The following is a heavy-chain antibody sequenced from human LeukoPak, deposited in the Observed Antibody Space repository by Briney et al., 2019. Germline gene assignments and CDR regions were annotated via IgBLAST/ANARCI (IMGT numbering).Heavy chain of an antibody. V-gene: IGHV5-51*01. Sequence: GESLKISCKASGYNFLTYWIGWVRQMPGKGLEWMGIIYPGDSDARYSPSFQGQVTFSADKSINTAYLQWSSLKASDTAMYYCARPTYGGNSFGAFDIWGQGTMVTVSS. CDR1: GYNFLTYW. CDR3: ARPTYGGNSFGAFDI. J-gene: IGHJ3*02. D-gene: IGHD4-23*01. CDR2: IYPGDSDA.